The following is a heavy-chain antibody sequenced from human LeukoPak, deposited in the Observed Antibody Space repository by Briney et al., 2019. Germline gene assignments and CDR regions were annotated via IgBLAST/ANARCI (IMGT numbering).Heavy chain of an antibody. CDR2: ISSSSSTI. V-gene: IGHV3-48*01. CDR3: AGTIAAAGIDY. Sequence: GGSLRLSCAASGFTFSSYSMNWVRQAPGKGLEWVSYISSSSSTIYYAGSVKGRFTISRDNAKNSLYLQMNSLRAEDTAVYYCAGTIAAAGIDYWGQGTLVTVPS. CDR1: GFTFSSYS. D-gene: IGHD6-13*01. J-gene: IGHJ4*02.